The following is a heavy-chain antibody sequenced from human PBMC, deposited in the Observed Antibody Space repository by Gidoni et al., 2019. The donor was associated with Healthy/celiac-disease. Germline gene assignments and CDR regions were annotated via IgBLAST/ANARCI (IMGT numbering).Heavy chain of an antibody. J-gene: IGHJ4*02. Sequence: QVQLQESGPGLVKPSETLSLTCTVSGGSISSYYWSWIRQPPSLKRRVTISVDTSKNQFSLKLSSVTAADTAVYYCARLVGYSGYDYYFDYWGQGTLVTVSS. V-gene: IGHV4-59*08. CDR3: ARLVGYSGYDYYFDY. D-gene: IGHD5-12*01. CDR1: GGSISSYY.